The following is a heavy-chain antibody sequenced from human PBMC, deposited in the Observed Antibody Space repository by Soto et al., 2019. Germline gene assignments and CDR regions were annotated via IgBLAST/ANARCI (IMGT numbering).Heavy chain of an antibody. J-gene: IGHJ4*02. CDR3: ARDDTTGLFDF. Sequence: SETLSLTCSVSTGSMRAYYWTWIRQSPGKGLEWIGQISHTGRTKYNPSLESRVTISVDTSRKQFSLKLTSVTAADTALYYCARDDTTGLFDFWGQGTLVTVSS. CDR2: ISHTGRT. D-gene: IGHD4-17*01. CDR1: TGSMRAYY. V-gene: IGHV4-59*01.